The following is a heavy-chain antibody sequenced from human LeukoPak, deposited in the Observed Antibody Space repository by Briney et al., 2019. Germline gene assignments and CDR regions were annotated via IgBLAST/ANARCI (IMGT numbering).Heavy chain of an antibody. CDR1: GGSISSSSYY. V-gene: IGHV4-39*01. CDR3: ARHSGYSYGYAYYYYYMDV. CDR2: IYYSGST. D-gene: IGHD5-18*01. Sequence: SETLSLTCTVSGGSISSSSYYWGWIRQPPGKGLEWIGSIYYSGSTYYNPSLKSRVTMSVDPSKNQFSLKLSSVTAADTAVYYCARHSGYSYGYAYYYYYMDVWGKGTTVTVSS. J-gene: IGHJ6*03.